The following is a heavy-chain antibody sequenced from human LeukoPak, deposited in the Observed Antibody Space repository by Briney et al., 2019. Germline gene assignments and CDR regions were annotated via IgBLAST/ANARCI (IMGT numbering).Heavy chain of an antibody. D-gene: IGHD6-19*01. Sequence: GGSLRLSCAASGFTFSSYWTHWVRQAPGKGLVWVSCTNSDGSSTSYADSVKGRFTISRDNAKNTLYLQMNSLRAEDTAVYYCAIYSSGWFSPGHYFDYWGQGTLVTVSS. V-gene: IGHV3-74*01. CDR3: AIYSSGWFSPGHYFDY. CDR2: TNSDGSST. J-gene: IGHJ4*02. CDR1: GFTFSSYW.